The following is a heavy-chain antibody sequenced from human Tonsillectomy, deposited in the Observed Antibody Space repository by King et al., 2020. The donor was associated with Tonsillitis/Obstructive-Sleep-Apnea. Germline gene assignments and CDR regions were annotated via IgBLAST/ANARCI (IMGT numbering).Heavy chain of an antibody. CDR2: ISAYNGNT. CDR3: AIVMSWSGYYYFDY. Sequence: QLVQSGAEVKKPGASVKVSCKASGYTFTSYGISWVRQAPGQGLEWMGWISAYNGNTKNAQKLQGRVTMTTDTSKSTAYMELRSLRSDDTAVYYCAIVMSWSGYYYFDYWGQGTLVTVSS. V-gene: IGHV1-18*01. J-gene: IGHJ4*02. CDR1: GYTFTSYG. D-gene: IGHD3-3*01.